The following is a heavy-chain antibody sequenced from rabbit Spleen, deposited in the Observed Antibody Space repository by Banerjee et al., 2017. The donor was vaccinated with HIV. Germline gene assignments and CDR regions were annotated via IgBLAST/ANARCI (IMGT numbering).Heavy chain of an antibody. J-gene: IGHJ4*01. V-gene: IGHV1S45*01. D-gene: IGHD1-1*01. Sequence: EQLEESGGGLVKPEGSLTLTCKASGDSLNDKDVMCWVRQAPGKGLEWIACINIVTGKSVYASWALGRFIMSRTSSTTVTLQMTSLTVADTATYFCARDLITVIGWNFNLWGPGTLVTVS. CDR3: ARDLITVIGWNFNL. CDR2: INIVTGKS. CDR1: GDSLNDKDV.